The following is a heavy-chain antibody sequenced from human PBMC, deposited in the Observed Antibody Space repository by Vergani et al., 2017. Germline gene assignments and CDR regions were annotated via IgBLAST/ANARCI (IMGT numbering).Heavy chain of an antibody. V-gene: IGHV3-15*01. CDR3: TTGGATIFYYYYGMDV. D-gene: IGHD5-12*01. CDR2: IKSKTDGGTT. Sequence: EVQLVESGGGLVKPGGSLRLSCAASGFTFSNAWMSWVRQAPGKGLEWVGRIKSKTDGGTTDYAAPVKGGFTMSRDDSKNTLYLQMNSLKTEDTAVYYCTTGGATIFYYYYGMDVWGQGTTVTVSS. CDR1: GFTFSNAW. J-gene: IGHJ6*02.